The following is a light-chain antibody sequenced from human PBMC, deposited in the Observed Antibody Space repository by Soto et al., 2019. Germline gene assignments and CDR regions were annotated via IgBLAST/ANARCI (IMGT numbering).Light chain of an antibody. Sequence: EIVLTQSPGTLSLSPGERATLSCRASQSVSSSYLAWYQQKPGQAPRLLIYGASSRDTGIPDRFSGSGSATVFTLTISRLEPEDFAVYYCQHYGSLVLTFGGGTKVEIK. V-gene: IGKV3-20*01. CDR1: QSVSSSY. CDR2: GAS. J-gene: IGKJ4*01. CDR3: QHYGSLVLT.